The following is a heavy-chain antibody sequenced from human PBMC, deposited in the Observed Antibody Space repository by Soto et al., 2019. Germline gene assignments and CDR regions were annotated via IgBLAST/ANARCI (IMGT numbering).Heavy chain of an antibody. D-gene: IGHD6-13*01. Sequence: GESLKISCAASGFTFSSYAMSWVRQAPGKGLEWVSAISGSGGSTYYADSVKGRFTISRDNSKNTLYLQMNSLRAEDTAVYYCAKEHFAGYSSSWLPDYWGQGTLVTVSS. V-gene: IGHV3-23*01. CDR3: AKEHFAGYSSSWLPDY. J-gene: IGHJ4*02. CDR1: GFTFSSYA. CDR2: ISGSGGST.